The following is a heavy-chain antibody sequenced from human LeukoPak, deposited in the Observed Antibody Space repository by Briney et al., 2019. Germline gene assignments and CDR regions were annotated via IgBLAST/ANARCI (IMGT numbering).Heavy chain of an antibody. CDR3: TRAPHPRCSSSGCYLDY. V-gene: IGHV3-23*05. J-gene: IGHJ4*02. Sequence: GGSLRLSCTASGFTFSNFAMGWVRQAPRKGLEWVSGLYGNGYGTFYADSVKGRFTVSRDNSKNTVYLQMNSLRVEDTAVYYCTRAPHPRCSSSGCYLDYWGQGTLVTVSS. CDR1: GFTFSNFA. CDR2: LYGNGYGT. D-gene: IGHD2-2*01.